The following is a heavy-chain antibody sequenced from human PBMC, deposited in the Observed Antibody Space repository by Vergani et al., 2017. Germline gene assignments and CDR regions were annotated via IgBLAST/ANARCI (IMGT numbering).Heavy chain of an antibody. D-gene: IGHD2-2*01. J-gene: IGHJ6*03. Sequence: QVQLVQSGAEVKKPGSSVKVSCKASGGTFSSYAISWVRQAPGQGLEWMGGIIPIFGTANYAQKFQGRVTITADESTSTAYMELSSLRSEDTAVYYCAAGYCSSTSCREYSYYYYMDVWGKGTTVTVSS. CDR2: IIPIFGTA. V-gene: IGHV1-69*01. CDR1: GGTFSSYA. CDR3: AAGYCSSTSCREYSYYYYMDV.